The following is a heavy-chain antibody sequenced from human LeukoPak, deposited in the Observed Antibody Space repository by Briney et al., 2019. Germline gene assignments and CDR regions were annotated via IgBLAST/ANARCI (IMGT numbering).Heavy chain of an antibody. J-gene: IGHJ4*02. CDR2: IYSGGST. Sequence: GGSLRLSCAASGFTVSSNYMSWVRQAPGKGLEWVSVIYSGGSTYYADSVKGRFTISRDNSKNTLYLQMNSLRAEDTAVYYCARELYAAAGSNWGQGTLVTVSS. CDR1: GFTVSSNY. CDR3: ARELYAAAGSN. V-gene: IGHV3-66*01. D-gene: IGHD6-13*01.